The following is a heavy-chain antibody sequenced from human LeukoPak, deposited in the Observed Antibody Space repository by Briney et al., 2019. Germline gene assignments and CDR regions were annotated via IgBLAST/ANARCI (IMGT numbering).Heavy chain of an antibody. D-gene: IGHD2-2*01. V-gene: IGHV3-30*02. CDR3: AKGAHIVVVPAAHIPRGDAFDI. J-gene: IGHJ3*02. Sequence: SGGSLRLSCAASGFTFSSYGMHWVRQAPGKGLEWVAFIRYDGSNKYYADSVKGRFTISRDNSKNTLYLQMNSLRAEDTAVYYCAKGAHIVVVPAAHIPRGDAFDIWGQGTMVTVSS. CDR2: IRYDGSNK. CDR1: GFTFSSYG.